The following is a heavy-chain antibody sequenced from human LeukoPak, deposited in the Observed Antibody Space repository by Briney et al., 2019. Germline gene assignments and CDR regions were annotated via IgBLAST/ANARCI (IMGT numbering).Heavy chain of an antibody. CDR1: GFTFSSYV. J-gene: IGHJ4*02. CDR3: AEEVGATHPTFDS. CDR2: ISGSSSST. V-gene: IGHV3-23*01. D-gene: IGHD1-26*01. Sequence: PGGSLRLSCAASGFTFSSYVMSWVRQAPGKGLEWVSSISGSSSSTYYADSVKGRFTISRDNSKSTLYLQMNSLRAEDTAVYYCAEEVGATHPTFDSWGQGTLVTVSS.